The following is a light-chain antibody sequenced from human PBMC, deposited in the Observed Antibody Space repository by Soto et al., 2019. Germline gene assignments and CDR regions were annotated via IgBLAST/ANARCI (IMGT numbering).Light chain of an antibody. CDR3: YSAPDKTLYV. Sequence: SYELTQPSSVSVSPGQTARITCSGDVLAKHYARWFQQKPGQAPVLVIYKDTERPSGIPERFSGSSSGTTVTLTISGAQVDDEADYYCYSAPDKTLYVFGTGTKLTVL. V-gene: IGLV3-27*01. J-gene: IGLJ1*01. CDR1: VLAKHY. CDR2: KDT.